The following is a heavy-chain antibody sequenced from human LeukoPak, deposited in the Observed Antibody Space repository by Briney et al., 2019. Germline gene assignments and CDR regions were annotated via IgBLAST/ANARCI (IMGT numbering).Heavy chain of an antibody. J-gene: IGHJ4*02. Sequence: PSETLSLTCTVSGYSISSGYYWGWIRQPPGKGLEWIGSIYYSGSSYYNPSLKSRVTISLDTSRNQFSLKLSSVTAADTAVYYCARSVATGGNFWGQGTLVTVSS. D-gene: IGHD1-26*01. CDR1: GYSISSGYY. CDR3: ARSVATGGNF. CDR2: IYYSGSS. V-gene: IGHV4-38-2*02.